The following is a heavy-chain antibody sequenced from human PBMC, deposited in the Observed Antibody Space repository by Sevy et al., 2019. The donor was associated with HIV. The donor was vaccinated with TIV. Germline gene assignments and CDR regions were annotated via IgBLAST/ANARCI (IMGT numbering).Heavy chain of an antibody. CDR3: TTRDIVVVPAATPFDC. CDR2: IKSKTDGGTT. D-gene: IGHD2-2*01. J-gene: IGHJ4*02. CDR1: GFTFSNAW. Sequence: GGSLRLSCAASGFTFSNAWMSWVRQAPGKGLEWVGRIKSKTDGGTTDYAAPVKGRFTISRDDSKNTLYLQVNSLKTEDTAVYYCTTRDIVVVPAATPFDCWGQGTLVTVSS. V-gene: IGHV3-15*01.